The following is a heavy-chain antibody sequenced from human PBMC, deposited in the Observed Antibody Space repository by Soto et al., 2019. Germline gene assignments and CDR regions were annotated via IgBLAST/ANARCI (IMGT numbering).Heavy chain of an antibody. J-gene: IGHJ4*02. CDR3: ARDSSGYYYFDY. D-gene: IGHD3-22*01. CDR1: GGSMSSGDYY. V-gene: IGHV4-30-4*01. CDR2: IYYSGST. Sequence: PSETLSLTFAVSGGSMSSGDYYWSVIRQPPGKGLEWIGYIYYSGSTYYNPSLKSRVTISVDTSKNQFSLKLSSVTAAETALYYCARDSSGYYYFDYWGQGTLLTTSS.